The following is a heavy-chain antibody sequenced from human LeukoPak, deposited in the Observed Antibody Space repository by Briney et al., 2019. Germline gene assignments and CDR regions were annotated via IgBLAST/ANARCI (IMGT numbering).Heavy chain of an antibody. Sequence: GGSLRLSCAASGFTFSTYAMHWVRQAPGKGLEWVAVTPYDGSNKYYADSVKGRFTISRDNSKNTLYLQMNSLRAEDTAVYYCASPYSGTYSYFDYWGQGTLVTVSS. V-gene: IGHV3-30-3*01. CDR3: ASPYSGTYSYFDY. CDR1: GFTFSTYA. D-gene: IGHD1-26*01. CDR2: TPYDGSNK. J-gene: IGHJ4*02.